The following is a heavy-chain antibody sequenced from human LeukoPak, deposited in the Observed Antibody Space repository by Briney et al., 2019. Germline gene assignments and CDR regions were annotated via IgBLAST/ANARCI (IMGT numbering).Heavy chain of an antibody. CDR2: INPNSGGT. CDR3: ARDQVHKYYYDSSGYPLLS. CDR1: EYTFTGYY. V-gene: IGHV1-2*02. Sequence: GASVKVSCKASEYTFTGYYMHWVRQAPGQGLEWMGWINPNSGGTNYAQKFQGRVTMTRDTSISTAYMELSRLRSDDTAVYYCARDQVHKYYYDSSGYPLLSWGQGTLVTVSS. J-gene: IGHJ5*02. D-gene: IGHD3-22*01.